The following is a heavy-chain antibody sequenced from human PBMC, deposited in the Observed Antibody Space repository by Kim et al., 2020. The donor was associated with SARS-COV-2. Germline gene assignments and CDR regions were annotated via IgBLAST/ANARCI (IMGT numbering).Heavy chain of an antibody. V-gene: IGHV4-34*01. CDR3: ARSYNSGWHIDC. J-gene: IGHJ4*02. Sequence: YNPSLKSRVTISVHTSKNQFSLKLNSVTAADTAVYYCARSYNSGWHIDCWGQGTLVTVSS. D-gene: IGHD6-19*01.